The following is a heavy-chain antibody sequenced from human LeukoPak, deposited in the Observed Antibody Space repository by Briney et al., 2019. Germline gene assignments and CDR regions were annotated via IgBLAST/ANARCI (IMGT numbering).Heavy chain of an antibody. V-gene: IGHV3-23*01. CDR2: ISDSGGRT. Sequence: GGSLRLSCAASGFTFSRYAMSWVRQAPGKGLEWVSAISDSGGRTYYADSVKGRFSISRDTSKNTLYLQMNSLRGEDTAVYYCAKDHPGTTSFDDWGQGTVVAVSS. CDR3: AKDHPGTTSFDD. CDR1: GFTFSRYA. J-gene: IGHJ4*02. D-gene: IGHD1-7*01.